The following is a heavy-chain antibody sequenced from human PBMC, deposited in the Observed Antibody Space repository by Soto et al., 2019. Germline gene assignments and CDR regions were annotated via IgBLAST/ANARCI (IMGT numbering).Heavy chain of an antibody. CDR2: ISAYNGNT. CDR3: ARDGPTALWFGELLHDY. CDR1: GYTFTSYG. Sequence: QVQLVQSGAEVKKPGASVKVSCKASGYTFTSYGISWVRQAPGQRLEWMGWISAYNGNTNYAQKLQGRVTMTTDTSTSTAYMELRSLRSDDTAVYYCARDGPTALWFGELLHDYWGQGTLVTVSS. J-gene: IGHJ4*02. D-gene: IGHD3-10*01. V-gene: IGHV1-18*01.